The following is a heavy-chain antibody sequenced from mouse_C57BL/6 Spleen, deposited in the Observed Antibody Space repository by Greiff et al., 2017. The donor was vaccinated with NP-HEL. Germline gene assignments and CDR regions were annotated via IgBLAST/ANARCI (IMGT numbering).Heavy chain of an antibody. D-gene: IGHD2-4*01. J-gene: IGHJ4*01. CDR1: GYTFTSYW. Sequence: QVQLQQPGAELVKPGASVKLSCKASGYTFTSYWMHWVKQRPGRGPEWIGRIDPNSGGTKYNEKFKSKATLTVDKPSSTAYMQLSSLTSEDSAVYYCARGSDDYGYAMDYWGQGTSVTVSS. CDR2: IDPNSGGT. V-gene: IGHV1-72*01. CDR3: ARGSDDYGYAMDY.